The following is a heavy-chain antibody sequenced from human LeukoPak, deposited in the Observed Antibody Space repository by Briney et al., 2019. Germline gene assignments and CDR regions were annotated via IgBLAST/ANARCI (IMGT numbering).Heavy chain of an antibody. V-gene: IGHV3-23*01. D-gene: IGHD3-3*02. Sequence: GGSLRLSCAASGFTFSTYGMTWVRQAPGKGLEWVSAISGRDSSTYYADSVKGRFTISRDNSKNTLYLQMNSLRAEDTAVYYCAKIRPPAYDIWGQGTMVTVSS. CDR1: GFTFSTYG. J-gene: IGHJ3*02. CDR2: ISGRDSST. CDR3: AKIRPPAYDI.